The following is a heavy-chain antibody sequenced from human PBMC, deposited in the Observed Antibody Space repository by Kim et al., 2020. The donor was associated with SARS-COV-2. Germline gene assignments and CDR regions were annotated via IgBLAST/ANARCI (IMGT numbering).Heavy chain of an antibody. CDR3: YVSPGVSGSSREPSNWFDA. Sequence: SETLSLTCTVSGGSIISSTYYWGWIRQPPGKGLEWIGNIHYSGSSYYNPSLKSRVTISLDTPKNQFSLKLTSVTAADTAVYYCYVSPGVSGSSREPSNWFDACGQGTPVTVSS. D-gene: IGHD3-16*02. CDR2: IHYSGSS. CDR1: GGSIISSTYY. J-gene: IGHJ5*02. V-gene: IGHV4-39*07.